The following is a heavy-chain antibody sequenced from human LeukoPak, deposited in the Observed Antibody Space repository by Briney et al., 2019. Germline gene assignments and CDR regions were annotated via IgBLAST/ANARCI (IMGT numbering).Heavy chain of an antibody. Sequence: SEXLSLTCAVYGGSFSGYYWSWIRQPPGKGMEWIGEINHSGSTNYNPSLTSRVTISVDTSKNQFSLKLSSVTAADTAVYYCASLAMVRGVKFDYWGQGTLVTVSS. CDR3: ASLAMVRGVKFDY. D-gene: IGHD3-10*01. CDR1: GGSFSGYY. J-gene: IGHJ4*02. V-gene: IGHV4-34*01. CDR2: INHSGST.